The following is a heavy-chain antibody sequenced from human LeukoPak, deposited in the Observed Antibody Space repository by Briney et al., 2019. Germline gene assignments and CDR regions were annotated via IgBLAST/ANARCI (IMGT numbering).Heavy chain of an antibody. V-gene: IGHV3-30-3*01. CDR1: GFTFSSYA. CDR3: ARGNSGYDY. CDR2: ISYDGSNK. D-gene: IGHD5-12*01. Sequence: GGSLRLSCAASGFTFSSYAMHWVRQAPGKGLEWVAVISYDGSNKYYADSVKGRFTISRDNSKNTLYLQMDSLRAEDTAVYYCARGNSGYDYWGQGTLVTVSS. J-gene: IGHJ4*02.